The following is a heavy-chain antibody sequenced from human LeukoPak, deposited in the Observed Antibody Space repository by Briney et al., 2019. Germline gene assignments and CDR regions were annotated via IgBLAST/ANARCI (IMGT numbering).Heavy chain of an antibody. CDR2: IYYSGST. CDR1: GGSISSYY. CDR3: ARDGDWFDP. D-gene: IGHD3-16*01. Sequence: SETLSLTCTVSGGSISSYYWSWIRQPPGKGLEWIGYIYYSGSTNYNPSLKSRVTILVDTSKNQFSLKLSSVTAADTAVYYCARDGDWFDPWGQGTLVTVSS. V-gene: IGHV4-59*01. J-gene: IGHJ5*02.